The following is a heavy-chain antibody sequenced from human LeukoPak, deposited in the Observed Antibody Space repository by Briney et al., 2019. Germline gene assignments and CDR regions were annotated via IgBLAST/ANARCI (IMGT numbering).Heavy chain of an antibody. CDR3: ARAANPLTLLSRAYDY. CDR2: INHSGST. CDR1: GGSFSGYY. Sequence: PSETLSLTCAVYGGSFSGYYWSWIRQPPGKGLEWLGEINHSGSTNYNPSLKSRVTISVDTSKNQFSLKLSSVTAADTAVYYCARAANPLTLLSRAYDYWGQGTLVTVSS. J-gene: IGHJ4*02. V-gene: IGHV4-34*01. D-gene: IGHD2-21*01.